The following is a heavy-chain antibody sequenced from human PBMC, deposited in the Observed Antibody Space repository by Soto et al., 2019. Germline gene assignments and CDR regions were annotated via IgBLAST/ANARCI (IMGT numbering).Heavy chain of an antibody. CDR2: ISGSGGST. J-gene: IGHJ4*02. CDR3: ARRGSGSYYDY. D-gene: IGHD1-26*01. Sequence: EVQLLESGGGLVQPGGSLRLSCAASGFTFSSYAMRWVPQAPVKGLEWGSAISGSGGSTYYADSVKGRFTISRDNPKTTLYLQMNPLRAEDTAVYYCARRGSGSYYDYWVQGTLVTVSS. CDR1: GFTFSSYA. V-gene: IGHV3-23*01.